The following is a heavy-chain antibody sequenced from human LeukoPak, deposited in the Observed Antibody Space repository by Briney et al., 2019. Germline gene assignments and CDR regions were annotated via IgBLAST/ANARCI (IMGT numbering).Heavy chain of an antibody. CDR1: GFTFGTYW. Sequence: GGSLRLSCTASGFTFGTYWMAWVRQAPGKGLEWVAIIKQDGSEKKSADSVKGRLTVSRDNAKNSLYLQMNSLRAEDTAVYYCARDPGRGYDIWGQGTMVTVSS. V-gene: IGHV3-7*01. D-gene: IGHD3-22*01. CDR3: ARDPGRGYDI. J-gene: IGHJ3*02. CDR2: IKQDGSEK.